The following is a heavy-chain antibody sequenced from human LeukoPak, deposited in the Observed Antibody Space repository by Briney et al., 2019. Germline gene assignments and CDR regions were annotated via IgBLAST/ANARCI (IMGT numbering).Heavy chain of an antibody. D-gene: IGHD2-2*01. CDR1: GFSPNTYA. CDR3: ARLPGYCSTTSCRSYMDV. J-gene: IGHJ6*03. V-gene: IGHV3-30-3*01. CDR2: ISYDSSNY. Sequence: PGGTLGLSCAASGFSPNTYAMHWVRRAPGRGLKGGAVISYDSSNYYYADSVKGRFTISRDNDENSLYLQMSSLRAEDTAVYYCARLPGYCSTTSCRSYMDVWDKGTTVTVSS.